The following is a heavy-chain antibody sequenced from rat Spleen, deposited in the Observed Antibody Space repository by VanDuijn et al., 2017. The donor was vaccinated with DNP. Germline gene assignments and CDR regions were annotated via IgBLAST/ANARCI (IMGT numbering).Heavy chain of an antibody. CDR3: ERVGDLHDGGDGDVLDA. D-gene: IGHD1-12*02. CDR2: ITGGSGIT. Sequence: EVQLVESGGDLVQPGRSLKLSCAASGFTFSYYWMAWIRQVPGKGLEWIASITGGSGITSYPDSVKGRFTISRDDAKNTLCLQMNSMRSEDTATYYCERVGDLHDGGDGDVLDAWGQGTSVTVSS. J-gene: IGHJ4*01. CDR1: GFTFSYYW. V-gene: IGHV5-31*01.